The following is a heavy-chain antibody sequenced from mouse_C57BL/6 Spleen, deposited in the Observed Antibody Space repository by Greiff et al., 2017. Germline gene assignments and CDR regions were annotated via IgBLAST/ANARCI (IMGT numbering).Heavy chain of an antibody. CDR3: TGGLRRRITAMDY. D-gene: IGHD3-2*02. CDR2: IRLKSDNYAT. CDR1: GFTFSNYW. J-gene: IGHJ4*01. V-gene: IGHV6-3*01. Sequence: EVMLVESGGGLVQPGGSMKLSCVASGFTFSNYWMNWVRQSPEKGLEWVAQIRLKSDNYATHYAESVKGRFTISREDSKSSVYLQMNDLRADDTGIYCCTGGLRRRITAMDYWGQGTSVTVSS.